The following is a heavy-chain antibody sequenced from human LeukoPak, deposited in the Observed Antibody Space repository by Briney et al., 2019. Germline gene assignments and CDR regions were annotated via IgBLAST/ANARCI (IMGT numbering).Heavy chain of an antibody. Sequence: GESLKISCNSSGYSFTTYWIAWVRQMPGKGLEWMGIIYPGDSDTRYSPSFQGQVTISADKSISTAYLQWSSLRASDTAMYYCARAPSAGLHDAFDIWGQGTMVTVSS. CDR1: GYSFTTYW. J-gene: IGHJ3*02. CDR3: ARAPSAGLHDAFDI. CDR2: IYPGDSDT. D-gene: IGHD6-19*01. V-gene: IGHV5-51*01.